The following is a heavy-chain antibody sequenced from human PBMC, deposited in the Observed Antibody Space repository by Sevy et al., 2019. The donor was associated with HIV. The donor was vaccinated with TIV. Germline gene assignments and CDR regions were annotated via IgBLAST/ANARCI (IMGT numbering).Heavy chain of an antibody. D-gene: IGHD3-10*01. CDR2: IITKNHGGTP. J-gene: IGHJ5*02. CDR3: ARHAREAWRGSGVYYNVTDGFDP. V-gene: IGHV3-49*04. Sequence: GGSLRLSCTGSGFNIADYYMTWVRQAPGKGLDWVGFIITKNHGGTPEYGASVKGRFTISRDDSKNTIYLQMHSLKTEDTGIYYCARHAREAWRGSGVYYNVTDGFDPWAQGTLVTVSS. CDR1: GFNIADYY.